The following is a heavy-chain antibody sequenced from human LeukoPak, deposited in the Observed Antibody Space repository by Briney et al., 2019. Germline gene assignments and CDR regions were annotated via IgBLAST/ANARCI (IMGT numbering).Heavy chain of an antibody. CDR1: GYSFTSYW. CDR2: IYPGDSDT. Sequence: GESLKISCKGSGYSFTSYWISWVRQMPGKGLEWMGIIYPGDSDTRYSPSFQGQVTISADKSISTAYLQWSSLKASDTAMYYCARRIQLWWYYFDYWGQGTLVTVSS. J-gene: IGHJ4*02. D-gene: IGHD5-18*01. CDR3: ARRIQLWWYYFDY. V-gene: IGHV5-51*01.